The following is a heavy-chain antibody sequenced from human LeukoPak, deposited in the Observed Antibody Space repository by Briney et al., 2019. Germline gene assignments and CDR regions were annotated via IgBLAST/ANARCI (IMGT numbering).Heavy chain of an antibody. CDR2: ISYDGSNK. CDR1: GFTFSSYA. Sequence: GGSLRLSCAASGFTFSSYAMHWVRQAPGKGLEWVAVISYDGSNKYYADSVKGRFTISRDNSKNTLYLQMNSLRAEDTAVYYCARSRYCSGGSCYSYFDIWGQGTMVTVSS. J-gene: IGHJ3*02. D-gene: IGHD2-15*01. CDR3: ARSRYCSGGSCYSYFDI. V-gene: IGHV3-30*04.